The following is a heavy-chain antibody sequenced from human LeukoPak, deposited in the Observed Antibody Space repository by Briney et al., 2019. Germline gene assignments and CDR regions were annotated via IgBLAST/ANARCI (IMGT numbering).Heavy chain of an antibody. V-gene: IGHV3-48*01. CDR2: ISSSGSTI. CDR3: ARERVSGDFDY. CDR1: GFTFSGSA. J-gene: IGHJ4*02. Sequence: PGGSLRLSCAASGFTFSGSAMHWVRQASGEGLEWVSYISSSGSTIYYADSVKGRFTISRDNAKNSLYLQMNSLRAEDTAVYYCARERVSGDFDYWGQGTLVTVSS. D-gene: IGHD3-10*01.